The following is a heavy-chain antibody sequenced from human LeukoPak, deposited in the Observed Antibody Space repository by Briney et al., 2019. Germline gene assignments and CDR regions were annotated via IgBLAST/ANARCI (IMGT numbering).Heavy chain of an antibody. V-gene: IGHV3-21*01. J-gene: IGHJ3*02. CDR3: ARDPNSDAFDI. Sequence: GGSLRLSCAASGFTFSSYSMNWVRQAPGKGLEWVSSISSSSSYIYYADSVKGRFTISRDNAKNSLYLQMNSLRAEDTAVYYCARDPNSDAFDIWGQGTMVTVSS. CDR1: GFTFSSYS. CDR2: ISSSSSYI. D-gene: IGHD4-23*01.